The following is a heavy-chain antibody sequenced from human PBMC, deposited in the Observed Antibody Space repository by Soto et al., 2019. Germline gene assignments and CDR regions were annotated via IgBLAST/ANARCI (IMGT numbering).Heavy chain of an antibody. Sequence: QLQLQESGPGLVKPSETLSLTCTVSGGSINNSSFYWGWVRQPPGKRLEWIGSIYYSGSAYYNPFNKSRLNIGVDTSKNQFSLNLSSVTAADTAVYFCARRPLVRGIIPYSFDSWGQGTLVSVSS. CDR2: IYYSGSA. CDR3: ARRPLVRGIIPYSFDS. D-gene: IGHD3-10*01. V-gene: IGHV4-39*01. CDR1: GGSINNSSFY. J-gene: IGHJ4*02.